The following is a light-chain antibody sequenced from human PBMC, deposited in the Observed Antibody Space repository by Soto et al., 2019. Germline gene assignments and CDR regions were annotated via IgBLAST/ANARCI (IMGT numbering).Light chain of an antibody. V-gene: IGLV1-47*01. CDR3: AACDDTQSGDWV. J-gene: IGLJ3*02. Sequence: QSVLSQPPSASGTPGQRVTISCSGSISNVGSNYVYWYQQLPGTAPKLLIYRDNQRPSGVPDRCSASKSGTSAYLAISGLRSEDEAVYYCAACDDTQSGDWVFGGGTKLTVL. CDR2: RDN. CDR1: ISNVGSNY.